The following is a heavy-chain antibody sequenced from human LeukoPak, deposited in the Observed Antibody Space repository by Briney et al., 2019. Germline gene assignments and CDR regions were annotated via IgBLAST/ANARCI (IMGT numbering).Heavy chain of an antibody. V-gene: IGHV3-23*01. CDR3: ARVIRAAPGKGYFDY. CDR2: ISGSGGST. Sequence: GGSLRLSCATSGFIFSTYALSWVRQAPGKGLEWASSISGSGGSTHHADSVKGRFTISRDSSKNTLYLQMNSLRAEDTAIYYCARVIRAAPGKGYFDYWGQGTLVTVSS. J-gene: IGHJ4*02. CDR1: GFIFSTYA. D-gene: IGHD6-13*01.